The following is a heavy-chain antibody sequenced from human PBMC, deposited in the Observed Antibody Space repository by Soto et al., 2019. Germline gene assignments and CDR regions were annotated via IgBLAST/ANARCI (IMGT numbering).Heavy chain of an antibody. J-gene: IGHJ3*01. CDR2: LLHSGTT. CDR1: GDSISSPKW. D-gene: IGHD6-19*01. Sequence: QVQLQESGPGLVKPSGTLSLTCAVSGDSISSPKWWTWLRQPPGKGLEWIGDLLHSGTTNYNPSLMSRVTLSVVKPQNQFSLKLISVPAADTAIYYCAYSTGWYRHDVWGQGTSVTVSS. V-gene: IGHV4-4*02. CDR3: AYSTGWYRHDV.